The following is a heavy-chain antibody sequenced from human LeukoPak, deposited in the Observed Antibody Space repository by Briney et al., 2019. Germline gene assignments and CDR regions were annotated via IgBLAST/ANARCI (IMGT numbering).Heavy chain of an antibody. CDR3: VKGRSPLDY. CDR2: TIGGGDIT. J-gene: IGHJ4*02. V-gene: IGHV3-23*01. Sequence: GGSLRLSCAASGFTFSSDAMSWVRQAPGKGLEWVSGTIGGGDITYYADFVRGRFTISRDTSKNTLHLQMRSLRVEDTAVYYCVKGRSPLDYWGQGTLVTVSS. CDR1: GFTFSSDA.